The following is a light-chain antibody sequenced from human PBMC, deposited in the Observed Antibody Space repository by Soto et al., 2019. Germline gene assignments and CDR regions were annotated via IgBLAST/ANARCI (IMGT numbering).Light chain of an antibody. J-gene: IGKJ1*01. Sequence: EIVLTQSPATLSVSPWARDTLXWRASQSIGDTLAWYQQKPGQAPRLLIYGASSRVTGFPARFSGSGSGTEFTLTISSLQSEDFAVYYCLRYSSWPWTFGRGTKVDIK. CDR2: GAS. CDR1: QSIGDT. V-gene: IGKV3-15*01. CDR3: LRYSSWPWT.